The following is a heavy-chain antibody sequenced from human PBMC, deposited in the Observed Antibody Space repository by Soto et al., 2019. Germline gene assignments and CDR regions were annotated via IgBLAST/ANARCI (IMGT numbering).Heavy chain of an antibody. D-gene: IGHD5-12*01. J-gene: IGHJ4*02. V-gene: IGHV4-34*01. Sequence: QVQLQQWGAGLLKPSETLSLTCAVYGGSFSGYYWSWLRLPPGKGLEWIGEINHSGSTNYNPSLKSRVIISEDTSKNQFSLKLTSVTAADTAVYYWARGHGLATNWGQGTLVTFSS. CDR2: INHSGST. CDR3: ARGHGLATN. CDR1: GGSFSGYY.